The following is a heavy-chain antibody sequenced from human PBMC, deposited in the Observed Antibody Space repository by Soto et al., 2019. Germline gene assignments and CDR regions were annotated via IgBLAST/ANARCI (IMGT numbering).Heavy chain of an antibody. CDR3: VRGNYDFWSGTSGAFDI. Sequence: ASVKVSCKASGYTFTSYDINWVRQATGQGLEWMGWMNPNSGNTGYAQKFQGRVTMTRNTSISTAYMELSSLRSEDTAVYYCVRGNYDFWSGTSGAFDIWGQGTMVTVSS. CDR2: MNPNSGNT. V-gene: IGHV1-8*01. CDR1: GYTFTSYD. D-gene: IGHD3-3*01. J-gene: IGHJ3*02.